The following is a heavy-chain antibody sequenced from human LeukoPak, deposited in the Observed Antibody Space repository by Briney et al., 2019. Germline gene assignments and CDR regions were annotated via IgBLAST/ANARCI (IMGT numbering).Heavy chain of an antibody. J-gene: IGHJ6*04. V-gene: IGHV3-48*04. CDR3: AELGITMIGGV. Sequence: GGSLRLSCAASGFIFSSYWMSWVRQAPGKGLEWVSYISSSGSTIYYADSVKGRFTISRDNAKNSLYLQMNSLRAEDTAVYYCAELGITMIGGVWGKGTTVTISS. D-gene: IGHD3-10*02. CDR1: GFIFSSYW. CDR2: ISSSGSTI.